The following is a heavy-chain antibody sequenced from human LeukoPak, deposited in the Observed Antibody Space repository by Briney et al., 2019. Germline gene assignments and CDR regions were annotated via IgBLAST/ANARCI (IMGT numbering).Heavy chain of an antibody. V-gene: IGHV4-59*01. CDR2: IYYSGST. J-gene: IGHJ4*02. D-gene: IGHD3-10*01. Sequence: PSETLSLTCSVSGGSISSYYWSWIRQPPGKGLEWIGYIYYSGSTNYNPSLKSRVTISVDTSKNQFSLKLSSVTAADTAVYYCARHRITMVRGDPFDYWGQGTLVTVSS. CDR1: GGSISSYY. CDR3: ARHRITMVRGDPFDY.